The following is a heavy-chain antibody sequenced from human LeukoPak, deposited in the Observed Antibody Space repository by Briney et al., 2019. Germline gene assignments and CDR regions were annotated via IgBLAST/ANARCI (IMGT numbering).Heavy chain of an antibody. CDR1: GFIVSGDF. CDR2: IKEDGTET. CDR3: AKEGRSLQTY. V-gene: IGHV3-7*03. Sequence: GGSLRLSCAASGFIVSGDFMSWVRQAPGKGLEWVANIKEDGTETYYVDSVKGRFTISRDNAKNSLYLQMNSLRVEDTAVYYCAKEGRSLQTYWGQGTLVTVSS. J-gene: IGHJ4*02. D-gene: IGHD5-24*01.